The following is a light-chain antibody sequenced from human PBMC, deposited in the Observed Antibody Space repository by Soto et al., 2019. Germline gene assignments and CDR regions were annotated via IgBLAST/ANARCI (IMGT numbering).Light chain of an antibody. V-gene: IGKV1-9*01. J-gene: IGKJ3*01. CDR2: AAS. Sequence: DIPLTQSPSFLSASVGEGITITCRASEGISSYLAWYQQKPGKAPKLLIYAASTLQSGVPSRFSGSGSGTEFTLTISSLQPEDFATYYCQQLNSYPLTFGPGTKVDIK. CDR1: EGISSY. CDR3: QQLNSYPLT.